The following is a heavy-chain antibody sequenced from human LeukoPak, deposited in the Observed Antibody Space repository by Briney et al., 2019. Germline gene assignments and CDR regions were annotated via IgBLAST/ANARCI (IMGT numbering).Heavy chain of an antibody. V-gene: IGHV3-23*01. Sequence: GGSLRLSCAASGFTFSSYAMSWVRQALGKGLEWVSAISGSGGSTYYADSVKGRFTISRDNSKNTLYLQMNSLRAEDTAVYYCAKDRVGYGGAFDVWGQGTVVTVSS. CDR2: ISGSGGST. CDR3: AKDRVGYGGAFDV. J-gene: IGHJ3*01. D-gene: IGHD5-12*01. CDR1: GFTFSSYA.